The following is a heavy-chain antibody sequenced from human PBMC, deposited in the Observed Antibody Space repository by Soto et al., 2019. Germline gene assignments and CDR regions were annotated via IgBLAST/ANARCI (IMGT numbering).Heavy chain of an antibody. J-gene: IGHJ4*02. CDR2: SSYGGST. CDR1: GGSINSGGHC. D-gene: IGHD5-18*01. V-gene: IGHV4-31*01. Sequence: QVQLQESGPGLVKPSQTLSLTCTVSGGSINSGGHCWSWIRQHPGKGLDWIGCSSYGGSTSYNPSLKSPVTISVDTSKNQFSLKLSSVTAADTAVYYCSRGILVWGQGTLITVSS. CDR3: SRGILV.